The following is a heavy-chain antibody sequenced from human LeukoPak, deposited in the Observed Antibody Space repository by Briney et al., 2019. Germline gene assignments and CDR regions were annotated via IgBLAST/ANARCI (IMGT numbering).Heavy chain of an antibody. Sequence: GGSLRLSCAASGFTFSSYSMNWVRQAPGKGLEWVSSISSSSSYIYYADSVKGRFTVSRDNAKNSLYLQMNSLRAEDTAVYYCAKDTAMVSPFGKFDPWGQGTLVTVSS. CDR2: ISSSSSYI. J-gene: IGHJ5*02. CDR1: GFTFSSYS. CDR3: AKDTAMVSPFGKFDP. D-gene: IGHD5-18*01. V-gene: IGHV3-21*01.